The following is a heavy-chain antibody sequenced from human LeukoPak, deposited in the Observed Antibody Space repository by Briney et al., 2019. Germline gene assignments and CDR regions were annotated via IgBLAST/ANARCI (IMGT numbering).Heavy chain of an antibody. CDR1: GGSIRSYY. J-gene: IGHJ4*02. Sequence: SETLSLTCTVSGGSIRSYYWSWIRQPPGKGLEWIGYIYYSGSTNYNPSLKSRVTISVDTSKNQFSLKLSSVTAADTAVYYCARVDSSNWYEYRGYFDYWGQGTLVTVSS. D-gene: IGHD6-13*01. V-gene: IGHV4-59*01. CDR2: IYYSGST. CDR3: ARVDSSNWYEYRGYFDY.